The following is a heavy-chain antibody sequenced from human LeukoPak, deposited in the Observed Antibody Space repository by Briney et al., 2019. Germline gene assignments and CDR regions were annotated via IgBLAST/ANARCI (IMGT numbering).Heavy chain of an antibody. D-gene: IGHD3-22*01. CDR3: ARETYSYDSSGNSPFDY. CDR2: ISSSGSNI. J-gene: IGHJ4*02. V-gene: IGHV3-48*03. Sequence: GGSLRLSCAASGFTFNNYELNWVRQAPGKGLEWVSNISSSGSNIYYADSVKGRFIISRDNAKNSLYLQMNSLRAEDTAVYYCARETYSYDSSGNSPFDYWGQGTLVTVFS. CDR1: GFTFNNYE.